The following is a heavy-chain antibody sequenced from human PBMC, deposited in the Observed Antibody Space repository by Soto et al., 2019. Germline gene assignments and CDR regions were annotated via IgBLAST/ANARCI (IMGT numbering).Heavy chain of an antibody. Sequence: ASVKVSCKASGYTFTGYYIHCVREAPGQGLEWMXWXNXXXGXTXXXQXXXXRVTLSRDTSINTAYLELRRLRFDDAPVYFCARERYQVISDGMDVWGQGTTVTVSS. V-gene: IGHV1-2*02. CDR2: XNXXXGXT. CDR1: GYTFTGYY. J-gene: IGHJ6*02. D-gene: IGHD2-2*01. CDR3: ARERYQVISDGMDV.